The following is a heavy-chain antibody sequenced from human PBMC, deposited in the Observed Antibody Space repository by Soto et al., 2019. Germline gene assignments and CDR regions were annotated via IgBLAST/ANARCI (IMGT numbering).Heavy chain of an antibody. Sequence: SVKVSCKASGGTFSSYAISWVRQAPGQGLEWMGGIIPIFGTANYAQKFQGRVTITADESTSTAYMELSSLRSEDTAVYYCARDRYCSGGSCRPGYNWFDPWGQGTLVIVSS. CDR3: ARDRYCSGGSCRPGYNWFDP. D-gene: IGHD2-15*01. CDR2: IIPIFGTA. J-gene: IGHJ5*02. CDR1: GGTFSSYA. V-gene: IGHV1-69*13.